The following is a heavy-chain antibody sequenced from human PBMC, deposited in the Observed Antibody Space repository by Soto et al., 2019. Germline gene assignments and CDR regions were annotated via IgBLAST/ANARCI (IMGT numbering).Heavy chain of an antibody. J-gene: IGHJ6*03. CDR1: GFTFSDYY. D-gene: IGHD1-1*01. Sequence: GGSLRLSCAASGFTFSDYYMSWIRQAPGKGLEWVSYISSSSSSYTNYADSVKGRFTISRDNAKNSLYLQMNSLRAEDTAVYYCASTTGTTGYYYMDVWGKGTTVTVSS. V-gene: IGHV3-11*06. CDR2: ISSSSSSYT. CDR3: ASTTGTTGYYYMDV.